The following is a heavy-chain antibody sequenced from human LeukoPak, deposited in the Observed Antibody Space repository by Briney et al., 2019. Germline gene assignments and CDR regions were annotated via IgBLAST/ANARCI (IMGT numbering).Heavy chain of an antibody. D-gene: IGHD2-15*01. CDR1: GYSFTTYW. CDR3: ARSSGGSRDFDY. Sequence: GKSLKISCKGSGYSFTTYWIGWVRQMLGKGLEWMGIIYPSDSDTRYSPSFQGQVTISADKSISTPPLQWSSLKASDTAMYYCARSSGGSRDFDYWGQGTLVTVSS. CDR2: IYPSDSDT. J-gene: IGHJ4*02. V-gene: IGHV5-51*03.